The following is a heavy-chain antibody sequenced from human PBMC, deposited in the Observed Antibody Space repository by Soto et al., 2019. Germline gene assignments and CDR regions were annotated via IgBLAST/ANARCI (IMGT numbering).Heavy chain of an antibody. Sequence: SETLSLTCAVSGGSISSGGYSWSWIRQPPGKGLEWIGYMYHSGSTYYNPSLKSRVTISVDTSKSQLSLRLNSVTAADTAVYYCARDLWGYCGTDCYPLDVWGQGTTVTVSS. D-gene: IGHD2-21*02. CDR1: GGSISSGGYS. V-gene: IGHV4-30-2*01. J-gene: IGHJ6*02. CDR3: ARDLWGYCGTDCYPLDV. CDR2: MYHSGST.